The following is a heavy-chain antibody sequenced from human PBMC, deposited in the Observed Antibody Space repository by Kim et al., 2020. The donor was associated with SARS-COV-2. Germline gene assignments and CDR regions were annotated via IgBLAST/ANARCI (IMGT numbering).Heavy chain of an antibody. Sequence: KSRVTISVDPSKNQFSLKLSSVNAADTAVYYCARDRWFGETYHYYYGMDVWGQGTTVTVSS. V-gene: IGHV4-59*01. J-gene: IGHJ6*02. CDR3: ARDRWFGETYHYYYGMDV. D-gene: IGHD3-10*01.